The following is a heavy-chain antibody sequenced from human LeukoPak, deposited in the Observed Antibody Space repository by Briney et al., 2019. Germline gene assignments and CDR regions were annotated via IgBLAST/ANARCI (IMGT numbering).Heavy chain of an antibody. CDR2: INTNTGNP. Sequence: ASVKVSCKASGYTFIDYYIHWVRQAPGQGLEWMGWINTNTGNPTYAQGFTGRFVFSLDTSVSTAYLQISSLKAEDTAVYYCARDSSVLWFGESLYYFDYWGQGTLVTVSS. CDR1: GYTFIDYY. V-gene: IGHV7-4-1*02. J-gene: IGHJ4*02. D-gene: IGHD3-10*01. CDR3: ARDSSVLWFGESLYYFDY.